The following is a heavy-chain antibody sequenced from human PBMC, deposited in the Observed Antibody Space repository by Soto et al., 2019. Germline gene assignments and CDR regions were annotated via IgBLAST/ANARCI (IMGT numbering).Heavy chain of an antibody. D-gene: IGHD2-21*02. J-gene: IGHJ4*02. CDR2: ISHTSSVI. CDR1: GLNFNIYS. V-gene: IGHV3-48*01. CDR3: ARESRRYCGGDCYYYFDY. Sequence: GGSLRLSCAASGLNFNIYSMNWVRQAPGKGLEWISYISHTSSVIHYADSVKGRFTISRDNAKNSVYLQMNSLRAEDTALYYCARESRRYCGGDCYYYFDYWGQGTLVTVSS.